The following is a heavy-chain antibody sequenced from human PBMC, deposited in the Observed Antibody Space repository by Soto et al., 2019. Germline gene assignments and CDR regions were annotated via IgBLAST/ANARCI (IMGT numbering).Heavy chain of an antibody. J-gene: IGHJ4*02. CDR2: ISAYNGNT. V-gene: IGHV1-18*01. CDR1: GYTFTSYG. D-gene: IGHD5-12*01. CDR3: ARGREMATISGDFDY. Sequence: GASVKVSCKASGYTFTSYGISWVRQAPGQGLEWMGWISAYNGNTNYAQKLQGRVTMTTDTSTSTAYMELRSLRSDDTAVYYCARGREMATISGDFDYWGQGTLVTVSS.